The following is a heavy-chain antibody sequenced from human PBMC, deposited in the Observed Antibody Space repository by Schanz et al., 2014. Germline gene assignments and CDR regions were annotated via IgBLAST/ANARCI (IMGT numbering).Heavy chain of an antibody. CDR3: ARPRFDYGEVDY. D-gene: IGHD4-17*01. Sequence: EGQLAESGGGLVQPGGSLRLSCAASGFTFSNYAMSWVRQAPGKGLEWVSAISGSGGSTYYADSVKGRFTISRDNAKNSMYLHMKSLRGEDTAVYYCARPRFDYGEVDYWGQGTLVTVSS. CDR2: ISGSGGST. J-gene: IGHJ4*02. CDR1: GFTFSNYA. V-gene: IGHV3-23*04.